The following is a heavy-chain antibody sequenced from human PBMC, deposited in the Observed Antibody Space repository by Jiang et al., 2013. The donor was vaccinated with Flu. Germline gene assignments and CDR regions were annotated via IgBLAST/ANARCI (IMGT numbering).Heavy chain of an antibody. CDR3: ASLWFGELSNWFDP. CDR2: ISYDGSNK. D-gene: IGHD3-10*01. Sequence: VQLLESGGGVVQPGRSLRLSCAASGFTFSSYAMHWVRQAPGKGLEWVAVISYDGSNKYYADSVKGRFTISRDNSKNTLYLQMNSLRAEDTAVYYCASLWFGELSNWFDPVGPGNPGHRL. CDR1: GFTFSSYA. J-gene: IGHJ5*02. V-gene: IGHV3-30*04.